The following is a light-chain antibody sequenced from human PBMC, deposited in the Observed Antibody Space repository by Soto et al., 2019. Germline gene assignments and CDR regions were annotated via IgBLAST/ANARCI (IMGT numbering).Light chain of an antibody. CDR2: KAS. V-gene: IGKV1-5*03. CDR3: QQYNAYPLT. Sequence: DIQMTQSPSTLSASVGDRVTITCRASQTINSWLAWYQQKPGKAPKLLMYKASTLESGVPSRFSGRGSGTEFTLTISSLQPDDFATYYCQQYNAYPLTFGGGTKVEI. J-gene: IGKJ4*01. CDR1: QTINSW.